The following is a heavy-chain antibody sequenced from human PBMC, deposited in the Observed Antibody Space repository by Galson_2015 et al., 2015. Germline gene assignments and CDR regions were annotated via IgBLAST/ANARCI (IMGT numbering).Heavy chain of an antibody. D-gene: IGHD4-17*01. J-gene: IGHJ6*02. V-gene: IGHV1-2*04. CDR1: GYTFTGYY. CDR2: INPNSGGT. CDR3: ARFKGDYGDPGAYYYYGMDV. Sequence: SVKVSCKASGYTFTGYYMHWARQAPGQGLEWMGWINPNSGGTNYAQKFQGWVTMTRDTSISTAYMKLSRLRSDDTAVYYCARFKGDYGDPGAYYYYGMDVWGQGTTVTVSS.